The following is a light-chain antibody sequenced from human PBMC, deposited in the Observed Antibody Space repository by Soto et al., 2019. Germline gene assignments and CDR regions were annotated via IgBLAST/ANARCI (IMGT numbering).Light chain of an antibody. Sequence: EIVLTQPPGTLSLSPGERATLSCRASQSVSSNNLAWYQQKPGQPPRLLIYGVSSRATDIPDRFSGSGSGTDFTLTISRLEPEDFVVYYCQQSGNSPLFTFGPGTKVDI. J-gene: IGKJ3*01. V-gene: IGKV3-20*01. CDR1: QSVSSNN. CDR3: QQSGNSPLFT. CDR2: GVS.